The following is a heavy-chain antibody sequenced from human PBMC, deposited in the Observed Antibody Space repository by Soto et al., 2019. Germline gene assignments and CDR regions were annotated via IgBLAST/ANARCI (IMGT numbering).Heavy chain of an antibody. CDR2: IIPVLGIV. D-gene: IGHD1-1*01. CDR1: GGTFTSYS. Sequence: QVQLVQSGAEVKKPGSSVKVSCKASGGTFTSYSITWVRQAPGQGLEWMGRIIPVLGIVNYAQKFQGRVTITAHKSTTTDYMELSSLRSEDTAVYYCARDGLGTTRRYFDSWGQGTLVTVSS. V-gene: IGHV1-69*04. CDR3: ARDGLGTTRRYFDS. J-gene: IGHJ4*02.